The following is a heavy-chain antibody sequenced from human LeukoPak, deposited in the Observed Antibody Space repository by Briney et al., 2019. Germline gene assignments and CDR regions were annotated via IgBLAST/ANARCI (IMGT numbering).Heavy chain of an antibody. Sequence: SETPSLTCTVSGGSISSSSYYWGWIRQPPGKGLEWIGSIYYSGSTYYNPSLKSRVTISVDTSKNQFSLKLSSVTAADTAVYYCASISSGYYIFDYWGQGTLVTVSS. CDR2: IYYSGST. CDR3: ASISSGYYIFDY. J-gene: IGHJ4*02. D-gene: IGHD3-22*01. V-gene: IGHV4-39*07. CDR1: GGSISSSSYY.